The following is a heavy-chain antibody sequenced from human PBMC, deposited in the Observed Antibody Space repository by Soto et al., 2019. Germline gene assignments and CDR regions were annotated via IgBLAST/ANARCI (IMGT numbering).Heavy chain of an antibody. Sequence: GGSLRLSCAASGFTFSSYGMHWVRQAPGKGLEWVTGILYDGSDKYYADSVKGRFTVSRENSKNTLYLQMNSLRTEDSAVYYCAKAGGGFGDFVHHWGQGTPVTVSS. CDR2: ILYDGSDK. CDR3: AKAGGGFGDFVHH. J-gene: IGHJ4*02. CDR1: GFTFSSYG. V-gene: IGHV3-30*18. D-gene: IGHD3-10*01.